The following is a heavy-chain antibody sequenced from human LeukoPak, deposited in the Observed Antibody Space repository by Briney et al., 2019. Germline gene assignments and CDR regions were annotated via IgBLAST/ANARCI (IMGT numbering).Heavy chain of an antibody. Sequence: SETLSLTCAVSGGSISSGGYSWSWIRQPPGKGLEWIGYIYHSGSTYYNPSLKSRVTISVDRSKNQFSLKLSSVTAADTAVYYCARGGIAAAGANWFDPWGQGTLVTVSS. CDR2: IYHSGST. V-gene: IGHV4-30-2*01. CDR1: GGSISSGGYS. J-gene: IGHJ5*02. D-gene: IGHD6-13*01. CDR3: ARGGIAAAGANWFDP.